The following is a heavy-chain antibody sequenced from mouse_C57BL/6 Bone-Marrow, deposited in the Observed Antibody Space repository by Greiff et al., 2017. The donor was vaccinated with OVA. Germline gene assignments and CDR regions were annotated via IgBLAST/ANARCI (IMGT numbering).Heavy chain of an antibody. CDR2: INPNNGGT. Sequence: EVQLQQSGPELVKPGASVKISCKASGYTFTDYYMNWVKQSPGKSLEWIGDINPNNGGTSYNQKFKGKATLTVDKSSSTAYMELRSLTSEDSAVYYCARLLLRYWGQGTTLTVSS. CDR1: GYTFTDYY. D-gene: IGHD1-1*01. J-gene: IGHJ2*01. CDR3: ARLLLRY. V-gene: IGHV1-26*01.